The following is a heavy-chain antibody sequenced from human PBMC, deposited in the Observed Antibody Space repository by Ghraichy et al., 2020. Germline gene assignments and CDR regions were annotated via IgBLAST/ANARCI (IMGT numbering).Heavy chain of an antibody. CDR3: ARSWFPVANYYSDY. Sequence: GDPLNISCQVSGFDFTTYWIGWVRQMPGKGLEWMGIIFPGDSETRYSPSFQGQVTISADRSISTAYLQWSSLRASDTAMYYCARSWFPVANYYSDYWGQGTLVTVSS. D-gene: IGHD3-9*01. V-gene: IGHV5-51*01. J-gene: IGHJ4*02. CDR2: IFPGDSET. CDR1: GFDFTTYW.